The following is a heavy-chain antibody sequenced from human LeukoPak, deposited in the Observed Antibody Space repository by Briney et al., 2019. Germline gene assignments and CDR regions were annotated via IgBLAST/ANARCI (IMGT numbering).Heavy chain of an antibody. J-gene: IGHJ4*02. D-gene: IGHD4-17*01. V-gene: IGHV1-2*02. CDR3: ATATVPPGYFDY. CDR2: INPNSGGT. Sequence: ASVKVSCKASGYTFTGYYMHWVRQAPGQGLEWMGWINPNSGGTNYAQKFQGRVTMTEDTSTDTAYMELSSLRSEDTAVYYCATATVPPGYFDYWGQGTLVTVSS. CDR1: GYTFTGYY.